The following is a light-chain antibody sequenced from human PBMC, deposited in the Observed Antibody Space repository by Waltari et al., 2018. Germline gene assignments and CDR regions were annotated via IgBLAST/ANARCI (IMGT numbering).Light chain of an antibody. CDR2: EVS. J-gene: IGLJ3*02. CDR1: SSDVGGYNY. Sequence: QSALTQPPSASGSPGQSVTISCTGTSSDVGGYNYVSWYQQHPGKAPKLMIYEVSKRPSGVPDRFSGSKSGNTASLTVSGLQAEDEADYYCSSYAGSNTPFGGGTKPTVL. V-gene: IGLV2-8*01. CDR3: SSYAGSNTP.